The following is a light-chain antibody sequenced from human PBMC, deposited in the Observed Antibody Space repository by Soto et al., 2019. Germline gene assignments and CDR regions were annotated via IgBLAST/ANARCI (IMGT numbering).Light chain of an antibody. CDR3: AAWDDSLNAVV. CDR2: SNN. Sequence: QAVVTQPPSASGTPGQRVTISCSGSSSNIGSNTVNWYQQLPGTAPKLLIYSNNQRPSGDPDRFSGSKSGTSASLAISGLQSEDEADYYCAAWDDSLNAVVFGGGTKLTVL. V-gene: IGLV1-44*01. J-gene: IGLJ2*01. CDR1: SSNIGSNT.